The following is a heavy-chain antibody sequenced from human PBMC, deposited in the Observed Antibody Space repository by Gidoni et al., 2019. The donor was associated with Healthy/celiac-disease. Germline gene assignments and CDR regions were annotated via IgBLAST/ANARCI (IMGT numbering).Heavy chain of an antibody. CDR2: ISGSGGSK. J-gene: IGHJ3*02. V-gene: IGHV3-23*01. Sequence: EVQLLESGGGLVQPGGSLRLSCAASGFNFSSYAMSWVRQAPGKGLEWASAISGSGGSKYYADSVKGRFTISRDNSKNTLYLQMNSLRAEDTAVYYCAKDLTTVSRRDDAFDIWGQGTMVTVSS. CDR3: AKDLTTVSRRDDAFDI. D-gene: IGHD4-17*01. CDR1: GFNFSSYA.